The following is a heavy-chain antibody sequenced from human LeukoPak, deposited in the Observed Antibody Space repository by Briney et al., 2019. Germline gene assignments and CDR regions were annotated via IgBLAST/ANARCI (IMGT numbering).Heavy chain of an antibody. CDR3: ARVTGLGIYWTNAFDI. J-gene: IGHJ3*02. Sequence: SQTLSLTCTVSGGSISSGSYYWSWIRQPAGKGLEWIGRIYTSGSTNYNPSLKSRVTISVDTSKNQFSLKLTSVTAADTAVYYCARVTGLGIYWTNAFDIWGQGTMVTVSS. CDR2: IYTSGST. D-gene: IGHD3-10*01. CDR1: GGSISSGSYY. V-gene: IGHV4-61*02.